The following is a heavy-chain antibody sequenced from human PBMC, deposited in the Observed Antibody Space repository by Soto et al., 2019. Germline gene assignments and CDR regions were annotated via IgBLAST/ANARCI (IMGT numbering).Heavy chain of an antibody. Sequence: SETLSLTCTVSGGSISSYYWSWIRQPPGKGLEWIGYIYYSGSTNYNPSLKSRVTISVDTSKNQFSLKLSSVTAADTAVYCCERNPEDVWVQVTTRTVSS. CDR3: ERNPEDV. CDR1: GGSISSYY. J-gene: IGHJ6*02. V-gene: IGHV4-59*01. CDR2: IYYSGST.